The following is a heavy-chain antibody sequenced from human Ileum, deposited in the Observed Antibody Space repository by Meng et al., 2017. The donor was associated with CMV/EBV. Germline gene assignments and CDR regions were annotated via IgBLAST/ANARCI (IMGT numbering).Heavy chain of an antibody. CDR2: IKPHSGDT. J-gene: IGHJ4*02. CDR1: GHTFTAYY. Sequence: QVQLAQSGTEVRKPVASVKVSCKASGHTFTAYYMHWVRQAPGQGLEWMGWIKPHSGDTKYEKKFQGRVTMTSDTSISTVYMELTRLTPDDTAIYYCARGIIMAARAFGYWGQGTLVTVSS. D-gene: IGHD5-12*01. CDR3: ARGIIMAARAFGY. V-gene: IGHV1-2*02.